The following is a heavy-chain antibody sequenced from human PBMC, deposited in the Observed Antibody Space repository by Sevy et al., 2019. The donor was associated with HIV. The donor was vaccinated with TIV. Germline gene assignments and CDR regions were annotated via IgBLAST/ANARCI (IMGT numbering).Heavy chain of an antibody. V-gene: IGHV4-39*01. CDR1: GGSISSTTYY. Sequence: SETLSLTCTVSGGSISSTTYYWGWIRQPPGKGLEWIGSIYYSGSTYYSPSLKSRVSISVDTSKNKFSLKLISVTAADTAVYYCARVVYGDYVNYFDPWGQGTLVTVSS. D-gene: IGHD4-17*01. J-gene: IGHJ5*02. CDR2: IYYSGST. CDR3: ARVVYGDYVNYFDP.